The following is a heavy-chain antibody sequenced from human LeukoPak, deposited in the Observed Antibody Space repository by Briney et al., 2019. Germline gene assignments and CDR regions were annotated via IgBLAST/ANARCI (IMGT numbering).Heavy chain of an antibody. CDR1: GYTFTSYG. CDR3: ARVGALYDSTPDAFDI. J-gene: IGHJ3*02. V-gene: IGHV1-18*01. Sequence: ASVKVSCKASGYTFTSYGVSWVRQAPGHGREWMGWISAYNGNTNYAQKLQGRVTMTTDTSTSTAYMELRSLRSDDTAVYYCARVGALYDSTPDAFDIWGQGTMVTVSS. CDR2: ISAYNGNT. D-gene: IGHD3-22*01.